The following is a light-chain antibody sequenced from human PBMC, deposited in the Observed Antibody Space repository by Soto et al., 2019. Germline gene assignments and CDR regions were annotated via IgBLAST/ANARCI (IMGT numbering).Light chain of an antibody. CDR3: ELYGGSPLS. V-gene: IGKV3-20*01. J-gene: IGKJ3*01. Sequence: EIVLTQSPGTLSLSPGERATLSCRASQSLGGRKLAWYQQKRVQPPGLLIHAASTRATGTPDRFSGSGSGTDFTLTISRLEPEDFSVYFCELYGGSPLSFGPGTKVDV. CDR2: AAS. CDR1: QSLGGRK.